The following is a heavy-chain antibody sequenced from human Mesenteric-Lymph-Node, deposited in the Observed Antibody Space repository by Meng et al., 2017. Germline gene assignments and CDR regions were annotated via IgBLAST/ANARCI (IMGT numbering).Heavy chain of an antibody. D-gene: IGHD4-23*01. J-gene: IGHJ4*02. CDR1: GGTFSSYA. V-gene: IGHV1-46*01. CDR2: INPSGGST. CDR3: ARTTVVETSVGLDY. Sequence: ASVKVSCKASGGTFSSYAISWVRQAPGQGLEWMGIINPSGGSTSYAQKFQGRVTMTRDTSTSTVYMELSSLRSEDTAVYYCARTTVVETSVGLDYWGQGTLVTVSS.